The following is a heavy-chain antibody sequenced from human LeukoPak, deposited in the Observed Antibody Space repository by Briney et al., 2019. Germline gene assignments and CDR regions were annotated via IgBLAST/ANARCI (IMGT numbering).Heavy chain of an antibody. CDR3: ARDSVRYCSGGSCYSGY. D-gene: IGHD2-15*01. CDR2: IWYDGSNK. CDR1: GFTFSSYG. V-gene: IGHV3-33*01. J-gene: IGHJ4*02. Sequence: GRSLRLSCAASGFTFSSYGMHWVRQAPGKGLEWVAVIWYDGSNKYYADSVKGRFTISRDNSKSTLYLQMNSLRAEDTAVYYCARDSVRYCSGGSCYSGYWGQGTLVTVSS.